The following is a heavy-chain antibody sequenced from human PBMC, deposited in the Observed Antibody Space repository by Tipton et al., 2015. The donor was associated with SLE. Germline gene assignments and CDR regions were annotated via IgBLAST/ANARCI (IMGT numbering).Heavy chain of an antibody. Sequence: TLSLTCTVSGASIRSDYWSWIRQPPGKGLEWIGYISYSGTTNYNPSLKSRVTMSVDTSKDQFSLRLSSVTAADTAVYYCARHPNWNFVDYWGQGTLVTVSS. CDR3: ARHPNWNFVDY. CDR2: ISYSGTT. V-gene: IGHV4-59*08. J-gene: IGHJ4*02. D-gene: IGHD1-7*01. CDR1: GASIRSDY.